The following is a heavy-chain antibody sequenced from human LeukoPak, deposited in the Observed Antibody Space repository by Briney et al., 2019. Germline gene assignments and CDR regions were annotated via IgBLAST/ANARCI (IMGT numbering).Heavy chain of an antibody. CDR3: ARDQGSSWYGWFDP. CDR2: ISSSSTTI. V-gene: IGHV3-48*04. D-gene: IGHD6-13*01. J-gene: IGHJ5*02. Sequence: PGGSLRLSCAASGFTFSSYSMNWVRQAPGKGLEWVSSISSSSTTIYYADSVKGRFTISRDNAKNSLYLQMNSLRVDDTAVYYCARDQGSSWYGWFDPWGQGTLVTVSS. CDR1: GFTFSSYS.